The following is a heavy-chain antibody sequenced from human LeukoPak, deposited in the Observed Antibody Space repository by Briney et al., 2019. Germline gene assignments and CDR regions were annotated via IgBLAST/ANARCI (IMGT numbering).Heavy chain of an antibody. CDR2: IIPIFGTA. CDR3: ARDASDYGGNSSGDL. D-gene: IGHD4-23*01. CDR1: GYTFTSYG. J-gene: IGHJ4*02. V-gene: IGHV1-69*13. Sequence: SVKVSCKASGYTFTSYGISWVRQAPGQGLEWMGGIIPIFGTANYAQKFQGRVTITADESTSTAYMELSSLRSEDTAVYYCARDASDYGGNSSGDLWGQGTLVTVSS.